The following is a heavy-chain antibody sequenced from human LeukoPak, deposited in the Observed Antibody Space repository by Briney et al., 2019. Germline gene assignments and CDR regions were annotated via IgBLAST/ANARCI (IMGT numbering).Heavy chain of an antibody. D-gene: IGHD3-3*01. V-gene: IGHV3-74*01. J-gene: IGHJ4*02. Sequence: PGGSLRLSCAASGLSFSVYWMHWVRQSPGKEPVWVSRINTDGSITDYADFVKGRFTISRDNAENTLYLQMNSLRAEDTAVYYCARGYAIFGVVIIGTLFDYWGQGTLVTVSS. CDR3: ARGYAIFGVVIIGTLFDY. CDR2: INTDGSIT. CDR1: GLSFSVYW.